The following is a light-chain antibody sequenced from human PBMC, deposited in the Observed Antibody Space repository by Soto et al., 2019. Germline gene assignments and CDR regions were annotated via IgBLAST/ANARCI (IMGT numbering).Light chain of an antibody. Sequence: EVVLTQSPGTLSLSPGESATLSCRASQRVIGDYLAWYQQKPGQSPRLLIYAASSRATGIPDRFRGGGSGTHFTLTIRRLDPDDFPVYYCQQCGTSPFTFAPGPKVD. CDR3: QQCGTSPFT. CDR2: AAS. V-gene: IGKV3-20*01. CDR1: QRVIGDY. J-gene: IGKJ3*01.